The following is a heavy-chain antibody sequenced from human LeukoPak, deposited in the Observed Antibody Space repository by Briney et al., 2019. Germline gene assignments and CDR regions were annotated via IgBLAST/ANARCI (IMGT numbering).Heavy chain of an antibody. Sequence: GVSLRLSCAASGFDFSSFDMNWVRQAPGRGLEWLSFITVGSTTIFYADSVKGRFTISRDNSKNTLYLQMNSLRAEDTAVYYCARAVQDSSGWYRDYWGQGTLVTVSS. J-gene: IGHJ4*02. D-gene: IGHD6-19*01. CDR2: ITVGSTTI. CDR1: GFDFSSFD. CDR3: ARAVQDSSGWYRDY. V-gene: IGHV3-48*01.